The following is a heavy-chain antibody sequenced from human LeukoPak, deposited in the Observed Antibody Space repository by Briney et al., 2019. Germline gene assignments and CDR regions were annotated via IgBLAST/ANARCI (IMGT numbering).Heavy chain of an antibody. D-gene: IGHD6-13*01. J-gene: IGHJ4*02. CDR1: GFTFSSYG. Sequence: GGSLRLSCAASGFTFSSYGMHWVRQAPGKGLEWVAVISYDGSNKYYADSVKGRFTISRDNSKNTLYLQMNSLRAEDTAVYYCARGGGRSSSWYFDYWGQGTLVTVSS. V-gene: IGHV3-30*03. CDR2: ISYDGSNK. CDR3: ARGGGRSSSWYFDY.